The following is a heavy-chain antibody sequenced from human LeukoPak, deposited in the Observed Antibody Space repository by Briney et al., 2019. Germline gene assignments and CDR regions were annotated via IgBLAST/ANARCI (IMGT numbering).Heavy chain of an antibody. CDR1: GFTFSSYG. CDR2: ISSDGSST. D-gene: IGHD1-1*01. Sequence: GGSLRLSCAASGFTFSSYGMHWVRQAPGKGLVWVSRISSDGSSTMYADSVKGRFTISRDNAKNTLYLQMNSLRAEDTAVYYCARFWNYGMDVWGQGTTVTVSS. V-gene: IGHV3-74*03. CDR3: ARFWNYGMDV. J-gene: IGHJ6*02.